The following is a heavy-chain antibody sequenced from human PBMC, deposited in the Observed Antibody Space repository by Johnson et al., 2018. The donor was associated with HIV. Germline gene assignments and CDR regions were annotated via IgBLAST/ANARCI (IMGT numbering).Heavy chain of an antibody. J-gene: IGHJ3*02. CDR3: AKGRYSSSWYLAGAFDI. CDR1: GFTFSNYD. Sequence: VTLVESGGGLVQPGGSLRLSCAASGFTFSNYDMHWVRQTAGRRLEWVSGIAATGDTYYADSVKGRFTISRDNSKNTLYLQMNSLRAEDTAIYYCAKGRYSSSWYLAGAFDIWGQGTMVTVSS. D-gene: IGHD6-13*01. CDR2: IAATGDT. V-gene: IGHV3-13*01.